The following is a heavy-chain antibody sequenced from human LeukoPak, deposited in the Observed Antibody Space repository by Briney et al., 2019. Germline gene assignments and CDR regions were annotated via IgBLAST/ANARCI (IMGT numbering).Heavy chain of an antibody. CDR2: LYSGGGT. CDR3: ARDLYSSGWYGIH. D-gene: IGHD6-19*01. V-gene: IGHV3-53*01. CDR1: GFALSSNY. Sequence: GGSLRLSCAASGFALSSNYVGWVRQAPGGGLHWVSLLYSGGGTYYADSVKGRSTISRDTSKNTLYLQMNSLRADDTAVYYCARDLYSSGWYGIHWGQGTLVTVSS. J-gene: IGHJ4*02.